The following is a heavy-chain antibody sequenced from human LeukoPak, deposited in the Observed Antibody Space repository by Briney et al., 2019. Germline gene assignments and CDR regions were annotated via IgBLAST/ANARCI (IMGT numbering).Heavy chain of an antibody. D-gene: IGHD3-10*01. CDR1: GGSISSYS. CDR2: IYYSGST. V-gene: IGHV4-59*12. Sequence: SETLSLTCTVSGGSISSYSWSWVRQPPGRGLEWIGYIYYSGSTTYSPSLKSRVTISLDTSKNQFSLKLSSVTAADTAVYYCAGDYGSGSYRFDYWGQGILVTVSS. J-gene: IGHJ4*02. CDR3: AGDYGSGSYRFDY.